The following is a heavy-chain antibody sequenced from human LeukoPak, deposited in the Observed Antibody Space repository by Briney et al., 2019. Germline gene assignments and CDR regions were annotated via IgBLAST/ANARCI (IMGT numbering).Heavy chain of an antibody. CDR3: AKAPTSSGWYIDY. J-gene: IGHJ4*02. V-gene: IGHV3-23*01. D-gene: IGHD6-19*01. Sequence: GGSLRLSCAASEFTFSSYAMSWVRQAPGKGLEWVSGISGSGGSTYYADSVKGRFTISRDNSKNTLYLQMNSLRAEDTAVYYCAKAPTSSGWYIDYWGQGTLVTVSS. CDR1: EFTFSSYA. CDR2: ISGSGGST.